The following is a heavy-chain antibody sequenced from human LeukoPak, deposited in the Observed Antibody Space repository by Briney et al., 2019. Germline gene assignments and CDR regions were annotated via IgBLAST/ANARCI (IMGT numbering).Heavy chain of an antibody. CDR1: GFTFSHYW. Sequence: GGSLRLSCVGSGFTFSHYWMSWVRQAPGKGLEWVANIKEDGGQKYYVDSVKGRFTISKDNAKNSLYLQMNSLRAEDTAVYYCARAPGDYYDSSGYYRDYYYYYMDVWGKGTTVTVSS. CDR2: IKEDGGQK. D-gene: IGHD3-22*01. V-gene: IGHV3-7*01. J-gene: IGHJ6*03. CDR3: ARAPGDYYDSSGYYRDYYYYYMDV.